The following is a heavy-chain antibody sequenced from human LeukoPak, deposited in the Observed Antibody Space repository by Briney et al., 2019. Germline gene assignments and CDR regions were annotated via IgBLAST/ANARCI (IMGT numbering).Heavy chain of an antibody. D-gene: IGHD2-2*02. CDR3: AKEGAAIYEYYYYGMDV. Sequence: GGSLRLSCAASGFTFSSYAMSWVRQAPGKGLEWVSAISGSGGSTYYADSVKGRFTIPRDNSKNTLYLQMNSLRAEDTAVYYCAKEGAAIYEYYYYGMDVWGQGTTVTVSS. CDR1: GFTFSSYA. J-gene: IGHJ6*02. V-gene: IGHV3-23*01. CDR2: ISGSGGST.